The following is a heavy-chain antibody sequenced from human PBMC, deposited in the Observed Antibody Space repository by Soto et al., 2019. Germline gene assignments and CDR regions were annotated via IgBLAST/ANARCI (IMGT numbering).Heavy chain of an antibody. Sequence: PGGSLRLSCAASGFTFDDYAMHWVRQAPGKGLEWVSGISWNSGSIGYADSVKGRFTISRDNAKNSLYLQMNSLRAEDTALYYCAKDMLDIVVVPAAPRCSGGSCYSGAFDIWGQGTMVTVSS. V-gene: IGHV3-9*01. CDR1: GFTFDDYA. CDR3: AKDMLDIVVVPAAPRCSGGSCYSGAFDI. J-gene: IGHJ3*02. D-gene: IGHD2-15*01. CDR2: ISWNSGSI.